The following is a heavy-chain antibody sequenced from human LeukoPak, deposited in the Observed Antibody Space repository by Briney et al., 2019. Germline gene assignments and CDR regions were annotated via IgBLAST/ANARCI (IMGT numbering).Heavy chain of an antibody. CDR2: ISGYNGNT. CDR1: GYTFTSYG. Sequence: ASVKVSCKASGYTFTSYGISWVRQAPGQGLECMGWISGYNGNTNYAQKLQGRVTMTTATSTSTAYMELRSLRSDDTAVYYCARIRIVAGHYFDYWGQGTLVTVSS. D-gene: IGHD6-19*01. CDR3: ARIRIVAGHYFDY. J-gene: IGHJ4*02. V-gene: IGHV1-18*01.